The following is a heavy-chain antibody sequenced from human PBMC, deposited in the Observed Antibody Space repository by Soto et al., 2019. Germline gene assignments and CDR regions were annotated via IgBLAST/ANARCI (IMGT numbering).Heavy chain of an antibody. J-gene: IGHJ6*02. CDR3: ARDAYSSGWYRDYYGMDV. D-gene: IGHD6-19*01. CDR1: RFTFSSYG. V-gene: IGHV3-33*01. Sequence: PGGWRRLSCVAARFTFSSYGMHWVRQAPGKGLEWVAVIWYDGSNKYYADSVKGRFTISRDNSKNTLYLQMNSLRAEDTAVYYCARDAYSSGWYRDYYGMDVWGQGTTVTVSS. CDR2: IWYDGSNK.